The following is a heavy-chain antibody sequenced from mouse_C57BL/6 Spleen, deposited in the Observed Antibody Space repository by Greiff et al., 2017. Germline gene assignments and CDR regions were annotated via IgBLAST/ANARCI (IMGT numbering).Heavy chain of an antibody. CDR1: GYAFSSYW. CDR2: IYPGDGDT. D-gene: IGHD1-1*01. V-gene: IGHV1-80*01. J-gene: IGHJ1*03. CDR3: ARPYYYGSRYWYFDV. Sequence: QVQLKQSGAELVKPGASVKISCKASGYAFSSYWMNWVKQRPGKGLEWIGQIYPGDGDTNYNGKFKGKATLTADNASSTAYMQLSSLTSEDSAVYFCARPYYYGSRYWYFDVWGTGTTVTVSS.